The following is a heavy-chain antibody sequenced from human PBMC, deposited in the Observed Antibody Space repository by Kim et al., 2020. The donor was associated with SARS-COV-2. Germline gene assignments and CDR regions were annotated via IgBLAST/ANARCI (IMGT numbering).Heavy chain of an antibody. CDR1: GFTFSSYT. CDR3: AKDLYTVLSGYSPLLY. Sequence: GGSLRLSCAVSGFTFSSYTMTWVRQAPGRGLEWVSGISGSGTSTYYADSVKGRFTISRDKSKNTLFLQMNSLRAEDTAIYYCAKDLYTVLSGYSPLLYWGRGTLVTVSS. V-gene: IGHV3-23*01. CDR2: ISGSGTST. D-gene: IGHD3-9*01. J-gene: IGHJ4*02.